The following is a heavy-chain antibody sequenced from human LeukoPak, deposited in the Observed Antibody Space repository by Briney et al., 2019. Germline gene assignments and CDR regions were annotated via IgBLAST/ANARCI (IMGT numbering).Heavy chain of an antibody. J-gene: IGHJ4*02. CDR3: ARDRVDYYGSRSDY. CDR2: IYSGGST. Sequence: GGSLRLSCAASGFTVSSNYMSWVRQAPWKGLEWVSVIYSGGSTYYADSVKGRFTISRDNSKNTLYLQMNSLRAEDTAVYYCARDRVDYYGSRSDYWGQGTLVTVSS. D-gene: IGHD3-10*01. CDR1: GFTVSSNY. V-gene: IGHV3-66*01.